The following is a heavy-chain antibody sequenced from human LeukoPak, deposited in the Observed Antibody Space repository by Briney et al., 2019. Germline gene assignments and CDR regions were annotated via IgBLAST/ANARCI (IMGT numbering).Heavy chain of an antibody. CDR2: INHSGST. J-gene: IGHJ4*02. Sequence: PSETLSLTCAVYGGSFSGYYWSWLRQPPGKGLEWIGEINHSGSTNYNPSLKSRVTISVDTSKNQFSLKLSSVTAADTAVYYCARQSRGGNLSGDDYWGQGTLVTVSS. D-gene: IGHD4-23*01. CDR3: ARQSRGGNLSGDDY. V-gene: IGHV4-34*01. CDR1: GGSFSGYY.